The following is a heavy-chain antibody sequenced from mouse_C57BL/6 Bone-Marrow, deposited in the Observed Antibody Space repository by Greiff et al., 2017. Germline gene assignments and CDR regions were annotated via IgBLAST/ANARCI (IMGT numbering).Heavy chain of an antibody. CDR3: VRDNYYGSSPYWYFDV. J-gene: IGHJ1*03. CDR1: GFTFNTYA. CDR2: IRSKSSNYAT. Sequence: EVQLVESGGGLVQPKGSLKLSCAASGFTFNTYAMHWVRQAPGKGLEWVARIRSKSSNYATYYADSVKDRFTISRDDSQSMLYLQMNNLKTEDTAMYYCVRDNYYGSSPYWYFDVWGTGTTVTVSS. V-gene: IGHV10-3*01. D-gene: IGHD1-1*01.